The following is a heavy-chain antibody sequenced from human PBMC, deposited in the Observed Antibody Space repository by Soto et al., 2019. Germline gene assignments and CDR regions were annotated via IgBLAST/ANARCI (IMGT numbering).Heavy chain of an antibody. J-gene: IGHJ4*02. CDR2: INAGNGNT. CDR3: ARDYSYSSSWYLFDY. D-gene: IGHD6-13*01. Sequence: GASVKVSCKASGYTFTSYAMHWVRQAPGQRLEWMGWINAGNGNTKYSQKFQGRVTITRDTSASTAYMELSSLRSEDTAVYYCARDYSYSSSWYLFDYWGQGTLVTVSS. V-gene: IGHV1-3*01. CDR1: GYTFTSYA.